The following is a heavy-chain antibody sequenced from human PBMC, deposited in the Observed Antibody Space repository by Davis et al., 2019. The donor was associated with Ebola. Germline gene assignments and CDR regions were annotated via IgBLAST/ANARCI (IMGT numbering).Heavy chain of an antibody. V-gene: IGHV4-34*01. Sequence: PSETLSLTCAVYGDSFIRYYWSWIRQPPGKGLEWIGEINHSGSTNYNPSLKSRVTISIDTSKNQFSLRLDSVNAADTAVYYCARAICGGVCYSGRYSFDYWGQGTLATVSS. J-gene: IGHJ4*02. CDR2: INHSGST. CDR1: GDSFIRYY. CDR3: ARAICGGVCYSGRYSFDY. D-gene: IGHD2-21*01.